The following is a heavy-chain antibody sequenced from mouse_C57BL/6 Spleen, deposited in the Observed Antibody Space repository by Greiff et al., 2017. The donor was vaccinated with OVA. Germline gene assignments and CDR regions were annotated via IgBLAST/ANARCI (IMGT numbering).Heavy chain of an antibody. D-gene: IGHD2-3*01. CDR2: IDPSDSYT. Sequence: VKLQQPGAELVMPGASVKLSCKASGYTFTSYWMHWVKQRPGQGLEWIGEIDPSDSYTNYNQKFKGKSTLTVDKSSSTAYMQLSSLTSEDSAVYYCARGGYYLYAMDYWGQGTSVTVSS. CDR1: GYTFTSYW. J-gene: IGHJ4*01. CDR3: ARGGYYLYAMDY. V-gene: IGHV1-69*01.